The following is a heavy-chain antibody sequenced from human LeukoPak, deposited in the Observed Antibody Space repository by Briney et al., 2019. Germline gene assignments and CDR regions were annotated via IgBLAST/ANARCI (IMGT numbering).Heavy chain of an antibody. CDR2: INWNGGST. V-gene: IGHV3-20*04. J-gene: IGHJ4*02. CDR3: AREMGWFGELLSPPGY. D-gene: IGHD3-10*01. Sequence: GGSLRLSCAASGFTFSHAWMSWVRQAPGKGLEWVSGINWNGGSTGYADSVKGRFTISRDNAKNSLYLQMNSLRAEDTALYYCAREMGWFGELLSPPGYWGQGTLVTVSS. CDR1: GFTFSHAW.